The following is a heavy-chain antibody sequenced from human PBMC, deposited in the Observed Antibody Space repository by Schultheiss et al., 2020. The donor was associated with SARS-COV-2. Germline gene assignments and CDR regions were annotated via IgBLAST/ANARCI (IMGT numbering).Heavy chain of an antibody. Sequence: ASVKVSCKASGYTFTSYAMHWVRQAPGQRLEWMGWINAGNGNTKYSQKFQGRVTITRDTSASTAYMELSSLRSEDTAVYYCARDPPIYYGSGSYYDVWGQGTLVTVSS. CDR3: ARDPPIYYGSGSYYDV. D-gene: IGHD3-10*01. J-gene: IGHJ4*02. CDR2: INAGNGNT. V-gene: IGHV1-3*01. CDR1: GYTFTSYA.